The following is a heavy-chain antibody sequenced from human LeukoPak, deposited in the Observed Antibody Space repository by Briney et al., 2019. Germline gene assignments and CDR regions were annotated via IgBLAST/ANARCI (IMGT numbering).Heavy chain of an antibody. CDR2: ISYDGSNK. CDR1: GFTFSSYA. D-gene: IGHD6-6*01. V-gene: IGHV3-30*04. CDR3: ARDLRPYSSSPFPFDY. J-gene: IGHJ4*02. Sequence: GGSLRLSCAASGFTFSSYAMHWVRQAPGKGLEWVAVISYDGSNKYYADSVKGRFTISRDNSKNTLYLQMNSLRAEDTAVYYCARDLRPYSSSPFPFDYWGQGTLVTVSS.